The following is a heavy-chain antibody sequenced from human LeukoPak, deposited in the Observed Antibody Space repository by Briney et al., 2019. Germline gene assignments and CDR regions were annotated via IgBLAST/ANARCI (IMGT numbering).Heavy chain of an antibody. V-gene: IGHV1-69*01. Sequence: ASVKVSCKASGGTFSSYAISWVRQAPGQGLEWMGGIIPIFGTANYAQKFQGRVTITVDESTSTAYMELSSLRSEDTAVYYCAILEDYSVPLDYWGQGTLVTVSS. D-gene: IGHD2-15*01. CDR1: GGTFSSYA. J-gene: IGHJ4*02. CDR3: AILEDYSVPLDY. CDR2: IIPIFGTA.